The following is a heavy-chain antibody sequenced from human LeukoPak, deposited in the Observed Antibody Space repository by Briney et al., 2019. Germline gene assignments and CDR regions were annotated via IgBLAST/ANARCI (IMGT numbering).Heavy chain of an antibody. CDR2: IIPILGTA. D-gene: IGHD3-10*01. Sequence: SVKVSCKASGGTFSSYAISWVRQAPGQGLEWMGGIIPILGTANYAQKFQGRVTITTDESTSTAYMELSSLRSEDTAVYYCAIPGDYYGSGSYYNDNDYWGQGTLVTVSS. V-gene: IGHV1-69*05. CDR1: GGTFSSYA. J-gene: IGHJ4*02. CDR3: AIPGDYYGSGSYYNDNDY.